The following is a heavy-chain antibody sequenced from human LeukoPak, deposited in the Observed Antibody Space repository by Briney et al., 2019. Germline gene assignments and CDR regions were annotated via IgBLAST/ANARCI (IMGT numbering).Heavy chain of an antibody. J-gene: IGHJ4*02. CDR2: ISSSSSYT. Sequence: KSGGPQRLSCAASGSTFSDYYMSWIRQAPGKGLEGVSYISSSSSYTNYADSVKGRFTISRDNGNNSLYLQMNSLRAEDTAVYYCAREDLSVAGHDYWGQGTLVTVSS. D-gene: IGHD4-23*01. CDR1: GSTFSDYY. V-gene: IGHV3-11*05. CDR3: AREDLSVAGHDY.